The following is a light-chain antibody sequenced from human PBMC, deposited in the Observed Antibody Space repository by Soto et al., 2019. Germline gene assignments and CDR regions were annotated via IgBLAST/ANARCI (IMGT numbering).Light chain of an antibody. Sequence: IVSTQSPATLSVSRGESATLSCRASQSVRGYLAWYQQKPGQAPRLLIYGASTGATSIPARFSGSGSGTEFTLTISSLQSEDFAIYSCQQYNNWPPTLVGGTKVDI. CDR3: QQYNNWPPT. CDR2: GAS. V-gene: IGKV3-15*01. J-gene: IGKJ4*01. CDR1: QSVRGY.